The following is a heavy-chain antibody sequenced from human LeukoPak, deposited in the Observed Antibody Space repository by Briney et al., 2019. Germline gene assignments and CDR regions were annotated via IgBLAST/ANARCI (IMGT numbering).Heavy chain of an antibody. Sequence: GASVKVSCKASGYTFTAYYMDWVRQAPGQGLEWLGAINPSGGSSAYSQTFQGRVTMTRDTSTSTVYMELSSLRSEDTAVYYCVRGGVAQGVNDYYFDPWGQGTLVTVSS. J-gene: IGHJ5*02. D-gene: IGHD3-10*01. CDR1: GYTFTAYY. CDR2: INPSGGSS. V-gene: IGHV1-46*01. CDR3: VRGGVAQGVNDYYFDP.